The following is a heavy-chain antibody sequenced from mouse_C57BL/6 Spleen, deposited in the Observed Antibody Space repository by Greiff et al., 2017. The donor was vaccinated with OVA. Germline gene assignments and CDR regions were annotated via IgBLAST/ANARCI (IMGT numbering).Heavy chain of an antibody. CDR1: GYTFTSYW. CDR2: IDPNSGGT. CDR3: ARRGIYYDYDGYAMDY. D-gene: IGHD2-4*01. J-gene: IGHJ4*01. Sequence: VQLQQPGAELVKPGASVKLSCKASGYTFTSYWMHWVKQRPGRGLEWIGRIDPNSGGTKYNEKFKSKATLTVDKPSSTAYMQLSSLTSKDSAVYYCARRGIYYDYDGYAMDYWGQGTSVTVSS. V-gene: IGHV1-72*01.